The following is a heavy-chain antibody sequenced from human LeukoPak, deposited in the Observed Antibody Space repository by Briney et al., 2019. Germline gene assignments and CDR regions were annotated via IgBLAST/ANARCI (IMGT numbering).Heavy chain of an antibody. Sequence: GGSLRLSCAASGFTFSSYWMHWVRQAPGKGLVWVSVINSDGSGTSYADSVKGRFTISRDNAKNTLYLQMNSLRAEDTALYYCARDTPNGGYAFDIWGQGTMVTVSS. CDR3: ARDTPNGGYAFDI. D-gene: IGHD7-27*01. V-gene: IGHV3-74*01. CDR2: INSDGSGT. J-gene: IGHJ3*02. CDR1: GFTFSSYW.